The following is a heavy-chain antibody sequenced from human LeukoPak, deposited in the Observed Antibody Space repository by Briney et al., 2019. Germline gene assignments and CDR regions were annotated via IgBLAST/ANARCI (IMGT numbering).Heavy chain of an antibody. D-gene: IGHD6-13*01. Sequence: PSETLSLTCAVYGGSFSGYYWSWIRQPPGKRLEWIGEINHSGSTNYNPSLKSRVTISVDTSKNQFYLKLSSVTAADTAVYYCARGRQYSSSWGHFDYWGQGTLVTVSS. V-gene: IGHV4-34*01. J-gene: IGHJ4*02. CDR3: ARGRQYSSSWGHFDY. CDR2: INHSGST. CDR1: GGSFSGYY.